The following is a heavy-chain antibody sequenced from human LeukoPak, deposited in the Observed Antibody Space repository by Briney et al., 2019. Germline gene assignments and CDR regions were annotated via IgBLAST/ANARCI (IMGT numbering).Heavy chain of an antibody. CDR1: GYSFTSYC. Sequence: GASVKVSCKASGYSFTSYCMHWVRQAPGQGLEWMGMITPSDGGTTYAQKFQGRVTMTRDTSTSTVHMELSRLRSEDTAIYFCARDPTVITSSRITIFGVVKSPHNWFDPWGQGTLVTVSS. D-gene: IGHD3-3*01. J-gene: IGHJ5*02. CDR2: ITPSDGGT. V-gene: IGHV1-46*01. CDR3: ARDPTVITSSRITIFGVVKSPHNWFDP.